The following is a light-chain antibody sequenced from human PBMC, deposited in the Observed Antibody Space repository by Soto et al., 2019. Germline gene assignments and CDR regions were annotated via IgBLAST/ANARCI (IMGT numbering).Light chain of an antibody. Sequence: DIPMTQSPSSLSASVGDRVTITCRASQGISRWLAWYQQKAEKAPKSLIYDSSSLQTGVPSRFSGSGSGTDFTLTISGLQPEDVATYYCQQYNSYPLTFGGGTKVEIK. CDR2: DSS. CDR1: QGISRW. V-gene: IGKV1D-16*01. J-gene: IGKJ4*01. CDR3: QQYNSYPLT.